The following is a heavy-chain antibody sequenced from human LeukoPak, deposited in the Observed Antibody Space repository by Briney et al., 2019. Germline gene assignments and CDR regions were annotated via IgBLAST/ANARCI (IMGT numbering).Heavy chain of an antibody. Sequence: ASVKVSCKASGYTFTSYYIHWVRQAPGQGLEWMGIINPSGGSTSYAQKFQGRVTMTRDTSTSTVYMELSSLRSEDTAVYYCARDSVNIDRFQHWGQGTLVTVSS. D-gene: IGHD3-3*01. CDR3: ARDSVNIDRFQH. CDR1: GYTFTSYY. V-gene: IGHV1-46*01. J-gene: IGHJ1*01. CDR2: INPSGGST.